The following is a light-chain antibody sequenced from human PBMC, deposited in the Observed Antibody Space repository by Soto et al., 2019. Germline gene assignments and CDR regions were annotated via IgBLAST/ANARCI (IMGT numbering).Light chain of an antibody. CDR2: GVS. CDR1: QSVRSTF. J-gene: IGKJ4*01. V-gene: IGKV3-15*01. CDR3: QQYGDWPLT. Sequence: EIVMTQSPVILSVSPGERATLSCRASQSVRSTFLAWYQQKPGQAPRLLISGVSTRAAGVPARFSGSGSGTEFTLTISSLQSEDFAVYYCQQYGDWPLTFGGGTKVDI.